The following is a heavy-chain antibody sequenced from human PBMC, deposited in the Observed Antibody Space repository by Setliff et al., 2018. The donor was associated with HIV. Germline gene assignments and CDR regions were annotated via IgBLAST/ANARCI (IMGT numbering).Heavy chain of an antibody. J-gene: IGHJ5*02. D-gene: IGHD3-22*01. CDR1: GFTFSSYS. CDR3: ARELYYYDSSGYYYRWFDP. CDR2: ISSSSSYI. Sequence: SLRLSCAASGFTFSSYSMNWVRQAPGKGLEWVSSISSSSSYIYYADSVKGRFTISRDNAKNSLYLQMNSLRAEDTAVYYCARELYYYDSSGYYYRWFDPWGQGTLVTVSS. V-gene: IGHV3-21*01.